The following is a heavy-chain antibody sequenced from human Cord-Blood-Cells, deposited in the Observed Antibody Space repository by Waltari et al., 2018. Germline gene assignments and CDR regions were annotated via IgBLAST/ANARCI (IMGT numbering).Heavy chain of an antibody. D-gene: IGHD3-10*01. J-gene: IGHJ4*02. CDR3: ARGGSGGDYFDY. CDR1: GGSISSRSYY. V-gene: IGHV4-39*01. CDR2: IYYSGST. Sequence: QLQLQESGPGLVKPSETLSLTCTVSGGSISSRSYYWGWIRQPPGKGLEWIGIIYYSGSTYSTPSLKSRVTISVDTSKNQFPLKLSSVTAADTAVYYCARGGSGGDYFDYWGQGTLVTVSS.